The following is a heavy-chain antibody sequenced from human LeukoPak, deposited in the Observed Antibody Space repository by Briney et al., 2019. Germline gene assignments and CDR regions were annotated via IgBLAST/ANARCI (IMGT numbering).Heavy chain of an antibody. D-gene: IGHD3-16*02. CDR2: IRTSS. CDR3: AKDPIIG. CDR1: GFKFTDYP. J-gene: IGHJ4*02. Sequence: GGSLRLSCATSGFKFTDYPMNWVRQAPGKGLEWVSNIRTSSEGANLAFYADSVKGRFTISRDNSKNTLYLQMNSLRAEDTAVYYCAKDPIIGWGQGTLVTVSS. V-gene: IGHV3-21*05.